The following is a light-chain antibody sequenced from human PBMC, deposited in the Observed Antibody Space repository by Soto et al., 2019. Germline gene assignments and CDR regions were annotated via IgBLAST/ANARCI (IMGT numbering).Light chain of an antibody. Sequence: QSALTQPRSVSGSPGQSVTISCTGTSSDVGGYNYVSWYQHNPGKAPKPMIFDVSARPSGVPDRFSGSKSANTASLTISGLQAEDEADYYCCSYAGTYTPLFGGGTKVTVL. CDR3: CSYAGTYTPL. CDR1: SSDVGGYNY. V-gene: IGLV2-11*01. CDR2: DVS. J-gene: IGLJ2*01.